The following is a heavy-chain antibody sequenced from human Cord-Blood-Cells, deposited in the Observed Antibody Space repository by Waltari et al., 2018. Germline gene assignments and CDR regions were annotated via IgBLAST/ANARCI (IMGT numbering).Heavy chain of an antibody. J-gene: IGHJ4*02. D-gene: IGHD3-9*01. Sequence: QVQLVESGGGVVQPGRSLRLSCAASGFTFSSYGMHWVRQAPGKGWWGVAVISDDGSNKYYADAVKGRFTISRDNSKNTLYLQMNSLRAEDTAVYYCAKERTGSFDYWGQGTLVTVSS. CDR1: GFTFSSYG. CDR3: AKERTGSFDY. CDR2: ISDDGSNK. V-gene: IGHV3-30*18.